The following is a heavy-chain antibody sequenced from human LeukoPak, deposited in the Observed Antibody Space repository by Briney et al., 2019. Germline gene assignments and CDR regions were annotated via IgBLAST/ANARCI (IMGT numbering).Heavy chain of an antibody. CDR3: ARFGVDYDMDV. CDR1: GGSISSHY. CDR2: IHYSGRP. D-gene: IGHD3-16*01. V-gene: IGHV4-59*11. Sequence: KPSETLSLTCTVSGGSISSHYWTWIRQPPGKRLEWIGQIHYSGRPDYNPSLKSRVTISVDTSKNQLSLKVTSVTGADTAVYYCARFGVDYDMDVWGQGTTVTVSS. J-gene: IGHJ6*02.